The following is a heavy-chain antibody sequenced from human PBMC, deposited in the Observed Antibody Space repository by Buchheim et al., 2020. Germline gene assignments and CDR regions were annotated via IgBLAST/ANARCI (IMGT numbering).Heavy chain of an antibody. D-gene: IGHD4-17*01. Sequence: QVQLVQSGAEVKKPGSSVKVSCKASGGTFSSYAISWVRQAPGQGLEWIGGIIPIFGTANYAQKFQGRVTITADESTSTAYMELSSLRSEDTAVYYCARVGTTVTTIHYYYYYMDVWGKGTT. J-gene: IGHJ6*03. CDR2: IIPIFGTA. V-gene: IGHV1-69*01. CDR1: GGTFSSYA. CDR3: ARVGTTVTTIHYYYYYMDV.